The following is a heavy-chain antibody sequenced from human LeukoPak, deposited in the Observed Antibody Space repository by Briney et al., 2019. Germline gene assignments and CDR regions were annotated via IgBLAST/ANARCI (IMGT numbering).Heavy chain of an antibody. D-gene: IGHD3-3*01. V-gene: IGHV1-18*01. CDR2: ISAYNGNT. CDR3: ARDLYDFWSGLPAY. J-gene: IGHJ4*02. Sequence: ASVKVSCKAPGYTFTSYGISWVRQAPGQGLEWMGWISAYNGNTNYAQKLQGRVTMTTDTSTSTAYMELRSLRSDDTAVYYCARDLYDFWSGLPAYWGQGTLVTVSS. CDR1: GYTFTSYG.